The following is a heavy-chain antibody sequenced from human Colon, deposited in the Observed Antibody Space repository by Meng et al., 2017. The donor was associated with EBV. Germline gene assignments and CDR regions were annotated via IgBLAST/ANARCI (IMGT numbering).Heavy chain of an antibody. D-gene: IGHD5-24*01. Sequence: QVQLRESGHGLVKPSQTSSLTCTVSGGSISSVGYYWSWIRQNPGKGLEWIGYIYYSGSTYYKPSLKSRVTISIDTSKNQFSLKLSSVTAADTAVYYCARGPSRWLQFSFDYWGQGTLVTVSS. CDR2: IYYSGST. J-gene: IGHJ4*02. CDR1: GGSISSVGYY. V-gene: IGHV4-31*03. CDR3: ARGPSRWLQFSFDY.